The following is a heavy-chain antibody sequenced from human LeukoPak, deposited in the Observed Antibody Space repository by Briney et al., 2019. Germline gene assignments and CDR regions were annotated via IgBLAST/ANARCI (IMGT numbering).Heavy chain of an antibody. CDR2: ISGSSRFT. V-gene: IGHV3-11*06. D-gene: IGHD5-24*01. J-gene: IGHJ6*02. Sequence: GSLRLSCAASGFTSSDYYMSWIRQAPGRGLEWVSYISGSSRFTTYADSVRGRFTISRDNAKNSLYLQMNSLRAEDTAVYYCSAGYNSDYFFYYGLDVWGQGTTVTVSS. CDR3: SAGYNSDYFFYYGLDV. CDR1: GFTSSDYY.